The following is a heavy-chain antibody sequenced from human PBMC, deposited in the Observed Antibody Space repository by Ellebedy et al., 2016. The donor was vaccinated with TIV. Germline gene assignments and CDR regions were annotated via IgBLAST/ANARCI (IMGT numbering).Heavy chain of an antibody. V-gene: IGHV5-10-1*01. CDR1: GYSFTSYW. J-gene: IGHJ4*02. Sequence: KVSCXGSGYSFTSYWISWVRQMPGKGLEWMGRIDPSDSYTNYSPSFQGHVTISADKSISTAYLQWSSLKASDTAMYYCARRGSIRWPHYFDYWGQGTLVTVSS. CDR2: IDPSDSYT. CDR3: ARRGSIRWPHYFDY. D-gene: IGHD3-10*01.